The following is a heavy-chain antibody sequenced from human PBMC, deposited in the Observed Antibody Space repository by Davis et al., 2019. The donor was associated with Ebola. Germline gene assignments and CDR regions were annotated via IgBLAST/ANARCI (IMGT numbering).Heavy chain of an antibody. CDR2: ISSDGSRE. D-gene: IGHD3-16*01. J-gene: IGHJ2*01. CDR3: AKLRSHDYTDSSDDFYLDL. Sequence: GESLKISCEASGFSVSDNYMNWVRQAPGKGLEWVALISSDGSREYYADSVEGRFTISKDNSGNTLYLHMNALTAEDTALYYCAKLRSHDYTDSSDDFYLDLWGRGTLVTVSS. V-gene: IGHV3-30*18. CDR1: GFSVSDNY.